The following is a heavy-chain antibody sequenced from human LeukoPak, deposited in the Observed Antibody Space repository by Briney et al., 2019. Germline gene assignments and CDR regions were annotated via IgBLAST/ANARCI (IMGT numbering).Heavy chain of an antibody. J-gene: IGHJ5*02. CDR3: ARGPGRPKYCSSTSCYNNWFDP. Sequence: SQTLSLTCTVSGGSISSGGYYWSWIRQPPGKGLECIGYIYHSGSTYYNPSLKSRVTISVDRSKNQFSLKLSSVTAADTAVYYCARGPGRPKYCSSTSCYNNWFDPWGQGTLVTVSS. CDR2: IYHSGST. D-gene: IGHD2-2*02. V-gene: IGHV4-30-2*01. CDR1: GGSISSGGYY.